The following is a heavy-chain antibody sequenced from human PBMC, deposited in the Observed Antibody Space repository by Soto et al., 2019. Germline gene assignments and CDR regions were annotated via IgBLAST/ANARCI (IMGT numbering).Heavy chain of an antibody. V-gene: IGHV3-30*03. Sequence: QVQLVESGGGVVQAGGSLGLSCTASGFTFSTYGMHWVRQAPGKGPEWVAVMSHDGSHKAFLDSVKGRFIISRDNSKNTLYIQMIRLRPDDTAVYYCARLPRSGWDHYYYGMDVWGQGTTVIVSS. CDR2: MSHDGSHK. D-gene: IGHD6-19*01. J-gene: IGHJ6*02. CDR3: ARLPRSGWDHYYYGMDV. CDR1: GFTFSTYG.